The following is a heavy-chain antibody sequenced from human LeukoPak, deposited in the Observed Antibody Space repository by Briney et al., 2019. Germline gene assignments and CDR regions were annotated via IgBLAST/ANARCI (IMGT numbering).Heavy chain of an antibody. Sequence: PSETLSLTCTVSGGSISSYYWSWIRQPPGKGLEWIRYIYYSGSTNYNPSLKSRVTISVDTSKNQFSLKLSSVTAADTAVYYCARHTLAVQLWFNAFDIWGQGTMVTVSS. CDR2: IYYSGST. CDR3: ARHTLAVQLWFNAFDI. J-gene: IGHJ3*02. V-gene: IGHV4-59*08. CDR1: GGSISSYY. D-gene: IGHD5-18*01.